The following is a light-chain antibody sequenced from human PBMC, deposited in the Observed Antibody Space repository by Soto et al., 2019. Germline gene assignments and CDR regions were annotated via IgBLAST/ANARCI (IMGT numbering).Light chain of an antibody. V-gene: IGKV1-5*01. CDR3: QQYHSYWT. CDR2: DAS. Sequence: DVQMTQSPSDLAASVGDRVTITGRASQNIRSRLAWFQQKPGKAPKLLIYDASSLESGVPQSLSGSGSGTEFTLTISRMKTDDFSTYYCQQYHSYWTFGQGTKVDIK. J-gene: IGKJ1*01. CDR1: QNIRSR.